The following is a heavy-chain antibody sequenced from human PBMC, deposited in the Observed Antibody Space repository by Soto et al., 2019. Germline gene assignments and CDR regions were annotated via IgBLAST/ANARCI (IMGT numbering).Heavy chain of an antibody. J-gene: IGHJ4*02. CDR3: ARENPSLLGGYYYRDYYFDY. D-gene: IGHD3-22*01. Sequence: QVQLQESGPGLVKPSETLSLTCTVSGGSISSYYWSWIRQPPGKGLEWIGYIYYSGSTNYNPSLKSRVTISVDTSKNQFSLKLSSVTAADTAVYYCARENPSLLGGYYYRDYYFDYWGQGTLVTVSS. CDR2: IYYSGST. V-gene: IGHV4-59*01. CDR1: GGSISSYY.